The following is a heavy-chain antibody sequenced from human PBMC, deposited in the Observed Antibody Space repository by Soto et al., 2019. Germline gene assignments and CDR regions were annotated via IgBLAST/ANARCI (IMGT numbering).Heavy chain of an antibody. CDR2: INPDGGRT. D-gene: IGHD3-3*01. J-gene: IGHJ5*02. Sequence: QVQLVQSGTEVKKPGASVKISCKASGYTFNKYYIHWVRQAPGQGLEWMGIINPDGGRTSYAQKFQDRVIMTRDTSTSAVYMELSSLRSDDTAIYYCARDFELRGTIFGVVSLWMYNWLDTWGQGTLVTVSS. CDR3: ARDFELRGTIFGVVSLWMYNWLDT. V-gene: IGHV1-46*02. CDR1: GYTFNKYY.